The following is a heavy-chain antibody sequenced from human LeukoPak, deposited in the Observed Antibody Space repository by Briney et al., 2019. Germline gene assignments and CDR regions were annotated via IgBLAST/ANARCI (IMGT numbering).Heavy chain of an antibody. J-gene: IGHJ3*01. CDR2: INHSGST. D-gene: IGHD3-10*01. Sequence: SQTLSLTCIVSVGSLSTPGYYSGWIRHPPGKGPEWLGEINHSGSTKYIPSLNSRRTISVDTSKNQYSLKLTSVTAADTAVYYCARVDGFGESPLDAFDVWGQGTMVTVPS. CDR3: ARVDGFGESPLDAFDV. CDR1: VGSLSTPGYY. V-gene: IGHV4-34*01.